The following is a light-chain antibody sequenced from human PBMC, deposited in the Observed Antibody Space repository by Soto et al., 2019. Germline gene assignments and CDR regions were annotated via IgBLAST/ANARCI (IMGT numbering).Light chain of an antibody. CDR3: AVWDDSLNGRV. J-gene: IGLJ2*01. V-gene: IGLV1-44*01. CDR1: SPNIGRNT. Sequence: QPVLTQPPSASGTPGQRVTISCSGSSPNIGRNTVNWYQQLPGTAPKLLIYSNNQRPSGVPDRFSGSKSGTSASLAISGLQSEDEADYYCAVWDDSLNGRVFGGGTKLTVL. CDR2: SNN.